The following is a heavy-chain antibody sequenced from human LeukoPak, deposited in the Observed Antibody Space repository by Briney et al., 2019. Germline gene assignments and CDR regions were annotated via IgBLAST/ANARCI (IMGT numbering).Heavy chain of an antibody. J-gene: IGHJ5*02. CDR1: GFTFSSYG. V-gene: IGHV3-30*02. CDR3: AREIAAAGSNWFDP. Sequence: GGSLRLSCAASGFTFSSYGMYWVRQAPGKGLEWVAFIRYDGSNKYYADSVKGRFTVSRDNSKNTLYLQMNSLRAEDTAVYYCAREIAAAGSNWFDPWGQGTLVTVSS. CDR2: IRYDGSNK. D-gene: IGHD6-13*01.